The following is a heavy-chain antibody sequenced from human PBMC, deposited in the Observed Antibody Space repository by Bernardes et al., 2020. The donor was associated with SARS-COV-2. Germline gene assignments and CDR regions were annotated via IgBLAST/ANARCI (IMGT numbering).Heavy chain of an antibody. CDR2: ISWNSGSI. J-gene: IGHJ4*02. D-gene: IGHD4-17*01. CDR1: RFTFDDYA. Sequence: GGSLRVSCAASRFTFDDYAMHWVRQAPGKGLEWVSGISWNSGSIGYADSVKGRFTISRDNAKNSLYLQMNSLRAEDTALYYCAKDTGGDYSFDYWGQGTLVTVSS. CDR3: AKDTGGDYSFDY. V-gene: IGHV3-9*01.